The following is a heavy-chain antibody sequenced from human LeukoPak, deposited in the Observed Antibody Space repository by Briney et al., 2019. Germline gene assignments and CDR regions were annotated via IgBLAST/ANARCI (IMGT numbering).Heavy chain of an antibody. CDR1: GGSISSYY. Sequence: PSETLSLTCTVSGGSISSYYWSWIRQPPGKGLEWIGYIYYSGTTSYNPSLGSRVTISVDTSKNQFSLKLSSVTAADTAVYYCASGIAADLYWGQGTLVTVSS. J-gene: IGHJ4*02. CDR2: IYYSGTT. V-gene: IGHV4-59*08. D-gene: IGHD6-13*01. CDR3: ASGIAADLY.